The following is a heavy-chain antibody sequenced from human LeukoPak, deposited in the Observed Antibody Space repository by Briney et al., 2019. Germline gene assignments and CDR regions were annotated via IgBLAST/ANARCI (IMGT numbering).Heavy chain of an antibody. CDR1: GYTFTSYW. Sequence: GESLKISCKASGYTFTSYWIAWVRQMPGKGLEWMGIIYPGDSDTRYSPSFQGQVTISADKSISTAYLQWSSLKASDTAMYYCATEQDGYGDYYFDYWGQGTLVTVSS. J-gene: IGHJ4*02. V-gene: IGHV5-51*01. CDR2: IYPGDSDT. CDR3: ATEQDGYGDYYFDY. D-gene: IGHD4-17*01.